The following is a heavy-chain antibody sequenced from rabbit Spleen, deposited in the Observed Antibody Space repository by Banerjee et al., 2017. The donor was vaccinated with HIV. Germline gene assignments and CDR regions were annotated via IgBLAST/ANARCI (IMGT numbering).Heavy chain of an antibody. J-gene: IGHJ3*01. CDR2: INTATGKG. Sequence: QEQLVESGGGLVKPEGSLKLSCTASGFDFSSSDYMCWVRQAPGKGLEWIACINTATGKGVYATWAKGRFTISRTSSTTVTLKMTSLTAADTATYFCARSNSNDADMDLWGQGTLVTVS. CDR1: GFDFSSSDY. V-gene: IGHV1S45*01. D-gene: IGHD6-1*01. CDR3: ARSNSNDADMDL.